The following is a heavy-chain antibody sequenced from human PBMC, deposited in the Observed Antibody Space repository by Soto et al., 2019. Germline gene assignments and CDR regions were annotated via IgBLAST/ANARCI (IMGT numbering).Heavy chain of an antibody. CDR3: ARWAYYYDSSGYYSNEGDFDY. CDR1: GGSFSGYY. Sequence: QVQLQQWGAGLLKPSETLSLTCAVYGGSFSGYYWSWIRQPPGKGLEWIGEINHSGSTNYNPSLKSRVTISVDTSKNQFSLKLSSVTAADTAVYYCARWAYYYDSSGYYSNEGDFDYWGQGTLVTVSS. D-gene: IGHD3-22*01. CDR2: INHSGST. V-gene: IGHV4-34*01. J-gene: IGHJ4*02.